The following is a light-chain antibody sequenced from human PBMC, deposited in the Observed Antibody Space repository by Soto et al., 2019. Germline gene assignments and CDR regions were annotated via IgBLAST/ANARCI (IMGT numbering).Light chain of an antibody. Sequence: EIVLTQSPGTLSLSPGERATLSCTASQSVSSSYLAWYQQKPGQSPRLLIDGASTRATGIPDRFSGSGSRTDFTLTISRLEPEDFAVYYCQQYVTSPPGFTFGPGTKVDVK. CDR2: GAS. V-gene: IGKV3-20*01. J-gene: IGKJ3*01. CDR3: QQYVTSPPGFT. CDR1: QSVSSSY.